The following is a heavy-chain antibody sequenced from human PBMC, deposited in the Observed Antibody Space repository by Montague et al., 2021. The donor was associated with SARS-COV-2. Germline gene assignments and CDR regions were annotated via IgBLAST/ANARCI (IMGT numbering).Heavy chain of an antibody. Sequence: TLSLTCTVSGGSISSGGYYWSWIRQHPGKGLEWIGYIYYSGSTYYNPSLKSRVTISVDTSKNQFSLKLSSVTAADTAVYYCAREKRHYCSSTSCYDNYYYYYGRDVWGQGTTVTGSS. CDR1: GGSISSGGYY. V-gene: IGHV4-31*03. J-gene: IGHJ6*02. CDR3: AREKRHYCSSTSCYDNYYYYYGRDV. CDR2: IYYSGST. D-gene: IGHD2-2*01.